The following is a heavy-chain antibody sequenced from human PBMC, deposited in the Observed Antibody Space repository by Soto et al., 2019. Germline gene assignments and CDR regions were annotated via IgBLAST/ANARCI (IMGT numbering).Heavy chain of an antibody. J-gene: IGHJ4*02. Sequence: GGSLRLSCAASGFTFSSYAMSWVRQAPGKGLEWVSAISGSGGSTYYADSVKGRFTISRDNSKNTLYLQMNSLRAEDTAVYYSAKENGYSSSWFEFDYWGQGTLVTSPQ. CDR1: GFTFSSYA. D-gene: IGHD6-13*01. V-gene: IGHV3-23*01. CDR3: AKENGYSSSWFEFDY. CDR2: ISGSGGST.